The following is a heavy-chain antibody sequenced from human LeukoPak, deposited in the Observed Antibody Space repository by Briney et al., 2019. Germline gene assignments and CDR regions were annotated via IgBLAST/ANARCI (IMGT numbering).Heavy chain of an antibody. J-gene: IGHJ4*02. V-gene: IGHV3-23*01. CDR1: GFTFSSYA. Sequence: EPGGSLRLSCAASGFTFSSYAMSWVRQAPGKGLEWVSAISGSGGSTYYADSVKGRFTISRDNSKNTLYLQMNSLRAEDTAVYYCAKVRGSSRAYFDYWGQGTLVTVSS. D-gene: IGHD6-13*01. CDR3: AKVRGSSRAYFDY. CDR2: ISGSGGST.